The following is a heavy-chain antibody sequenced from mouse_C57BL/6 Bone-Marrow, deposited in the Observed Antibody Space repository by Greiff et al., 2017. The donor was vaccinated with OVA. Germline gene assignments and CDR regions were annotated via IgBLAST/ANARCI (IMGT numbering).Heavy chain of an antibody. J-gene: IGHJ2*01. Sequence: VQLQQPGAELVMPGASVKLSCKASGYTFTSYWMHWVKQRPGQGLEWIGEIDPSDSNTNYNQKFKGKSTLTVDKSYSTAYMQHSSLTSEGSAVYYCARESICYYGSSFFDYWGQGTTLTVSS. D-gene: IGHD1-1*01. CDR1: GYTFTSYW. CDR2: IDPSDSNT. V-gene: IGHV1-69*01. CDR3: ARESICYYGSSFFDY.